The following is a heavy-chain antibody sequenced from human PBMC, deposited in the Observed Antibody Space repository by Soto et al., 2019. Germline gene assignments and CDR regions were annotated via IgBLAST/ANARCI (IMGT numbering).Heavy chain of an antibody. J-gene: IGHJ4*02. CDR3: AGRYGGTLDY. CDR2: IYYSGST. D-gene: IGHD4-17*01. Sequence: QVQLQESGPGLVKPSETLSLTCTVSGGSISSYYWSWIRQPPGKGLEWIGYIYYSGSTNYNPSLKSRVTISVDTSKNQFSLKLNSVTAADTAVYYCAGRYGGTLDYWGQGTLVTVSS. CDR1: GGSISSYY. V-gene: IGHV4-59*08.